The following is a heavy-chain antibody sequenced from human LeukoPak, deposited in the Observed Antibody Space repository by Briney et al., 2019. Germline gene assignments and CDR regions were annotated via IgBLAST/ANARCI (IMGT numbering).Heavy chain of an antibody. V-gene: IGHV4-4*07. D-gene: IGHD4-17*01. CDR1: GGSISNYY. CDR2: IYTSGST. CDR3: ARASDDFGDYGFDY. J-gene: IGHJ4*02. Sequence: KTSETLSLTCTVSGGSISNYYWNWIRQPAGKELEWMGRIYTSGSTNYNPSLKSRLTMSMDTSKNQFSLRLSSVTAADTAVYYCARASDDFGDYGFDYWGQGTLVTVSS.